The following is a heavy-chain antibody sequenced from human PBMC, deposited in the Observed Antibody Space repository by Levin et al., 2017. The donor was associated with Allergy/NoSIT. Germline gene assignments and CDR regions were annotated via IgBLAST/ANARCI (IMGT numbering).Heavy chain of an antibody. CDR3: VTPPWATHDY. D-gene: IGHD1-26*01. CDR1: GFSVSSDY. J-gene: IGHJ4*02. Sequence: SCVVSGFSVSSDYMSWVRQAPGKGLEWVSVIYSGDKTYYADSVKDRFTISRDNSKNTLFLQMNSLRAEDTAVYYCVTPPWATHDYWGQGALVIVST. V-gene: IGHV3-53*01. CDR2: IYSGDKT.